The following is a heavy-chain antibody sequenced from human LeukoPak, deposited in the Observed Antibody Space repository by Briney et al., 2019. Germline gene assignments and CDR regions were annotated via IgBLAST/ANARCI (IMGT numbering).Heavy chain of an antibody. CDR2: IYTSGST. D-gene: IGHD1-26*01. Sequence: SKTLSLTCTVSGDSISSGSYDWSSIRQPAGKGLEWIGRIYTSGSTNYNPSLKSRVTISVDTSKNQFSLKLSSVTAADTAVYYCARENPLPKSAYDYWGQGTLVTVSS. J-gene: IGHJ4*02. V-gene: IGHV4-61*02. CDR1: GDSISSGSYD. CDR3: ARENPLPKSAYDY.